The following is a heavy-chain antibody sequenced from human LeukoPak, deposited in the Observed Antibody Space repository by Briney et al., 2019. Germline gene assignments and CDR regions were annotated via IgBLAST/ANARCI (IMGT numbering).Heavy chain of an antibody. CDR2: IDLSDSYT. CDR1: GYSFTSYW. J-gene: IGHJ4*02. D-gene: IGHD3-22*01. V-gene: IGHV5-10-1*01. CDR3: ARRYYDSSGSIPPFDY. Sequence: GESLRISCKGSGYSFTSYWISWVRQMPGKGLEWMGRIDLSDSYTNYSPSFQGHVTISADKSISTAYLQWSSLKASDTAMYYCARRYYDSSGSIPPFDYWGQGTLVTVSS.